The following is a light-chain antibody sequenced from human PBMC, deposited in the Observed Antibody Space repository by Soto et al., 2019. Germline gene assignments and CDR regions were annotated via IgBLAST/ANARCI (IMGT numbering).Light chain of an antibody. J-gene: IGKJ1*01. Sequence: DIQMTQSPPTVSASVGDRATITCRARQSISNSLAWYQQKPGKAPNLLIYEASSLQSGVPSRFSGSGSGTDFTLTISSLQPDDFATYFCQQYNGYSSTFGQGTKVDI. V-gene: IGKV1-5*01. CDR1: QSISNS. CDR3: QQYNGYSST. CDR2: EAS.